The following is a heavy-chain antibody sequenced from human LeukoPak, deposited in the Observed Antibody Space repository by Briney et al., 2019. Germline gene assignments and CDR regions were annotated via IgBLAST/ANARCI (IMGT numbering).Heavy chain of an antibody. CDR1: GGSISSYY. J-gene: IGHJ3*02. V-gene: IGHV4-4*07. CDR2: IYTSGST. D-gene: IGHD3-22*01. CDR3: ARVLTYYYDSSGPKPIDAFDI. Sequence: SETLSLTCTVSGGSISSYYWSWIRQPAGKGLEWIGRIYTSGSTNYNPSLKSRVTMSVDTSKNQFSLKPSSVTAADTAVYYCARVLTYYYDSSGPKPIDAFDIWGQGTMVTVSS.